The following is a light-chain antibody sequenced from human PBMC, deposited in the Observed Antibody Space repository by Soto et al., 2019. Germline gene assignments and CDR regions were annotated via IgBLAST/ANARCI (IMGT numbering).Light chain of an antibody. CDR3: QHYSSSPPAIT. CDR1: QSVTSGY. J-gene: IGKJ5*01. Sequence: EIVLTQSPGTLSLSPGERATLSCRASQSVTSGYLAWYQQQPNQAPRLLIYGASYRATDIPDRFSGGGSGTDFTLTISRLEPEDFAVYYCQHYSSSPPAITFGQETRLEIK. V-gene: IGKV3-20*01. CDR2: GAS.